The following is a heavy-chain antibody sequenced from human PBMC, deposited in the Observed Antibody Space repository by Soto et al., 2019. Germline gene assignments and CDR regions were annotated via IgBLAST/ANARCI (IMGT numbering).Heavy chain of an antibody. Sequence: DVQLLESGGGLVQPEGSLRLSCAASGFTFSSYAMGWVRQGPGKGLEGVAGVSVGGSTHYAVSVRGRFTISRDNSKNTLSLQMNSLTAEDTAVYFCAKRRGAGGHFDYWGQGALVTVSS. CDR2: VSVGGST. D-gene: IGHD2-15*01. CDR3: AKRRGAGGHFDY. V-gene: IGHV3-23*01. CDR1: GFTFSSYA. J-gene: IGHJ4*02.